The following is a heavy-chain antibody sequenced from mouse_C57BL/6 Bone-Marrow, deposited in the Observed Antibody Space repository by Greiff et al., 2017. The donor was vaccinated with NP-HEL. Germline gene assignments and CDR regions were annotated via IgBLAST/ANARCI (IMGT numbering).Heavy chain of an antibody. CDR1: GYTFTSYW. V-gene: IGHV1-69*01. CDR2: IDPSDSYT. Sequence: QVQLQQSGAELVMPGASVKLSCKASGYTFTSYWMHWVKQRPGQGLEWIGEIDPSDSYTNYNQKFKGKSTLTVDKSSSTAYMQLSSLTSEDSAVYYCARVDYYGCSYWYFDVWGTGTTVTVSS. CDR3: ARVDYYGCSYWYFDV. J-gene: IGHJ1*03. D-gene: IGHD1-1*01.